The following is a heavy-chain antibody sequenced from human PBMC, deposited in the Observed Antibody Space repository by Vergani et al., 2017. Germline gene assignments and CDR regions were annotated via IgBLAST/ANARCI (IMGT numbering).Heavy chain of an antibody. CDR2: IKSTFDRGTT. V-gene: IGHV3-15*07. CDR3: TTDPRYCGDCSCYWLRDHHYYGMDV. D-gene: IGHD2-21*01. J-gene: IGHJ6*02. Sequence: EVQLVESGGGIVKPGGSLRLSCVASGFSFRNAWMNWVRRTPGKGLAWVGRIKSTFDRGTTDYAAAVKGRFTISRDDSKNTLFLQMNGLKTEDIGVYYCTTDPRYCGDCSCYWLRDHHYYGMDVWGQGTTVTVSS. CDR1: GFSFRNAW.